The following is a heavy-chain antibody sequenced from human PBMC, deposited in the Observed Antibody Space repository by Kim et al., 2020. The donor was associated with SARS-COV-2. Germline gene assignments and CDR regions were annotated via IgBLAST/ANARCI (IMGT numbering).Heavy chain of an antibody. CDR1: GFTFNTYE. J-gene: IGHJ6*03. CDR3: ARDNIFLVGVIMGRYMDV. V-gene: IGHV3-48*03. Sequence: GGSLRLSCAASGFTFNTYEMNWVRQAPGKGLEWVSYISSAGGTIYYADSVKGRFTISRDNAKNSLHLQMNSLTAEDTAVYYCARDNIFLVGVIMGRYMDVWGQGTTVTVSS. CDR2: ISSAGGTI. D-gene: IGHD2-8*02.